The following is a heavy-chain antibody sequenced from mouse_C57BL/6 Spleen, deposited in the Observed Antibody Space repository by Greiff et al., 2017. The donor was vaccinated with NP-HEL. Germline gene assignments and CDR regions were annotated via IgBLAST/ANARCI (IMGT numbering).Heavy chain of an antibody. CDR2: ISYSGST. D-gene: IGHD1-1*01. Sequence: VQLKESGPGMVKPSQSLSLTCTVTGYSITSGYDWHWIRHFPGNKLEWMGYISYSGSTNYNPSLKSRISITHDTSKNHFFLKLNSVTTEDTATYYCARAPYYGSLYYAMDYWGQGTSVTVSS. V-gene: IGHV3-1*01. CDR1: GYSITSGYD. J-gene: IGHJ4*01. CDR3: ARAPYYGSLYYAMDY.